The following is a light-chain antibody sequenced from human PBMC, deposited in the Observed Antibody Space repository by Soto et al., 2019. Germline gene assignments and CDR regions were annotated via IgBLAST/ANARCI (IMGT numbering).Light chain of an antibody. V-gene: IGLV2-23*01. CDR3: CSYATGSTYI. CDR2: EGS. CDR1: SSDVGTYNL. Sequence: QSALTQPASVSGSPGQSITISCTGTSSDVGTYNLVSWYQQHPGEAPKIIIYEGSKLPSGVSNRFYASRSGNTASLTISGLQAEDEADYYCCSYATGSTYIFGTGTKLTVL. J-gene: IGLJ1*01.